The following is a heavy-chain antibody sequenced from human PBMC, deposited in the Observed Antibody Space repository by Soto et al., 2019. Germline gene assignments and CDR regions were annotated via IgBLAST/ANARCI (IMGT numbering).Heavy chain of an antibody. V-gene: IGHV3-30-3*01. Sequence: GGSLRLSCAASGFTFSSYAMHWVRQAPGKGLEWVAVISYDGSNKYYADSVKGRFTISRDNSKNTLYLQMNSLRAEDTAVYYCARDFQQWLPTHEDAFDIWGQGTMVTVSS. CDR3: ARDFQQWLPTHEDAFDI. CDR1: GFTFSSYA. J-gene: IGHJ3*02. D-gene: IGHD6-19*01. CDR2: ISYDGSNK.